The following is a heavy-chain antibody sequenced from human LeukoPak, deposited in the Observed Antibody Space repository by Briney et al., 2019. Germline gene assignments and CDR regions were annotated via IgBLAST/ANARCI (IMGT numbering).Heavy chain of an antibody. CDR1: GFTFNTYW. V-gene: IGHV3-74*03. Sequence: GGSLRLSCAASGFTFNTYWMHWVRQAPGKGLVWVARVNREGTTTAYADSVKGRFIISRDNSRNTLYLQMNNLRAEDTAVYYCARDSDWILFDYWGQGTPVTVSS. J-gene: IGHJ4*02. CDR2: VNREGTTT. D-gene: IGHD2-2*03. CDR3: ARDSDWILFDY.